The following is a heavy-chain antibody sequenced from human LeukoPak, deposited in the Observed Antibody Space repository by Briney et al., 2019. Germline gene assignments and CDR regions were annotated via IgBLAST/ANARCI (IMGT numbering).Heavy chain of an antibody. CDR2: IWYDASNK. J-gene: IGHJ4*02. Sequence: PGGSLRLSCVASGFTFSSHCMHWVRQAPGKGLEWVAVIWYDASNKYYADSVKGRFTISRDNSKTTLYLQMNRLRAEDTVVYYCARWGDNKILDYWGQGTLVTVSS. CDR1: GFTFSSHC. V-gene: IGHV3-33*01. CDR3: ARWGDNKILDY. D-gene: IGHD3-16*01.